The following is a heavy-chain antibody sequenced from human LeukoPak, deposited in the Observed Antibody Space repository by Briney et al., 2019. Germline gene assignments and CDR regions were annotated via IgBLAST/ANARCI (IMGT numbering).Heavy chain of an antibody. Sequence: GGSLRLSSAASGFSLSGSAVHWVRQAPGKGLEWVGRIRSKLNKYATAYGESMKGRVTVSRDDSENTAFLQMNSLKSEDTAVYYCARHDYGRIAFDIWGRGTVVTVSS. D-gene: IGHD4-17*01. CDR3: ARHDYGRIAFDI. V-gene: IGHV3-73*01. CDR2: IRSKLNKYAT. J-gene: IGHJ3*02. CDR1: GFSLSGSA.